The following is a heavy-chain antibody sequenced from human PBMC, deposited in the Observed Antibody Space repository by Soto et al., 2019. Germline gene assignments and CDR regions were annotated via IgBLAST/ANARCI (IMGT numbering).Heavy chain of an antibody. CDR3: AKEAGAYDDYYGMDV. CDR2: ISYDGSNK. J-gene: IGHJ6*02. Sequence: QVQLVESGGGVVQPGRSLRLSCAASGFTFSSYGMHWVRQAPGKGLEWVAVISYDGSNKYYADSVKGRFTISRDNSKNTLYLQMNSLRAEDTAVYYCAKEAGAYDDYYGMDVWGQGTTVTVSS. V-gene: IGHV3-30*18. D-gene: IGHD3-22*01. CDR1: GFTFSSYG.